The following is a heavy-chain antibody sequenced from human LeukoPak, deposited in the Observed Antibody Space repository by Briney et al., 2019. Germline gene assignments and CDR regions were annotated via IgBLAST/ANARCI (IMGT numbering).Heavy chain of an antibody. Sequence: SETLSLTCAVDAGSFSAYYWTWIRQPPGNGLEWIGEIKQSENTNYNPSLKSGFTISIDRSKNQITLKLNAVTAADTAVYIFAGEGLRNAYNPLCYWGQRNLVTVSS. J-gene: IGHJ4*02. CDR1: AGSFSAYY. D-gene: IGHD5-24*01. CDR3: AGEGLRNAYNPLCY. CDR2: IKQSENT. V-gene: IGHV4-34*01.